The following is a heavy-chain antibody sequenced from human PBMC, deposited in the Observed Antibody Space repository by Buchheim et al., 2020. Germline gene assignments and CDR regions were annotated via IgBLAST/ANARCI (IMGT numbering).Heavy chain of an antibody. Sequence: QVQLVESGGGVVQPGRSLRLSCAASGFTFSSYAMHWVRQAPGKGLEWVAVISYDGSNKYYADSVKGRFTISRDNSKNTLYLQMNSLRAEDTAVYYCASCRDDFWSGSPYYYYGMDVWGQGTT. CDR3: ASCRDDFWSGSPYYYYGMDV. D-gene: IGHD3-3*01. J-gene: IGHJ6*02. CDR1: GFTFSSYA. CDR2: ISYDGSNK. V-gene: IGHV3-30*04.